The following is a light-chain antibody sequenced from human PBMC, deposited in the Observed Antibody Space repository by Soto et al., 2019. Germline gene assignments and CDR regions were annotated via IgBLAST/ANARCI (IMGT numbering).Light chain of an antibody. Sequence: QPVLTQPHSLSGTPGPRVTISCSGSNSNIGRYSVNWHQHFQGTAPKILIYSDDERPSGVPDRFSGSKSGTSASLAISGLQSEDEAEYYCAAWDDNLNGPLFGGGTKVTVL. V-gene: IGLV1-44*01. CDR2: SDD. J-gene: IGLJ3*02. CDR3: AAWDDNLNGPL. CDR1: NSNIGRYS.